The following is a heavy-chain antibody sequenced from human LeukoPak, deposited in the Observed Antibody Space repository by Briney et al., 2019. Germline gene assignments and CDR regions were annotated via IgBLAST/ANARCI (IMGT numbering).Heavy chain of an antibody. CDR2: VNREGTTT. V-gene: IGHV3-74*03. CDR3: ARDLDRILFDY. CDR1: GFTFNTYS. D-gene: IGHD3-9*01. J-gene: IGHJ4*02. Sequence: PGGSLRLSCAASGFTFNTYSMHWVRQAPGKGLVWVARVNREGTTTTYADSVKGRFTISRDNAKNTLYLQMNNLRAEDTAVYYCARDLDRILFDYWGQGTLVTVSS.